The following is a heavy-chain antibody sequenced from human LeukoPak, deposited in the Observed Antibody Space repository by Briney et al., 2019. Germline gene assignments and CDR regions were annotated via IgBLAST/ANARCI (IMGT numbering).Heavy chain of an antibody. J-gene: IGHJ6*03. Sequence: GGSLRLSCAASGFTFDDYGMSWVRQAPGKGLEWVSGINWNGGSTGYADSVKGRFTISRDNAKNSLYLQMNSLRAEDTALYYCARVPDCSSTSCYYYYYYYMDVWGKGTTVTVSS. D-gene: IGHD2-2*01. CDR1: GFTFDDYG. CDR2: INWNGGST. CDR3: ARVPDCSSTSCYYYYYYYMDV. V-gene: IGHV3-20*04.